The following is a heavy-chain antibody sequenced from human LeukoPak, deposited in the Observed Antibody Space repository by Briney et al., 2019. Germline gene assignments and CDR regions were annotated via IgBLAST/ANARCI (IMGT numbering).Heavy chain of an antibody. J-gene: IGHJ4*02. CDR2: INHSGST. V-gene: IGHV4-34*01. Sequence: SETLSLTCTVSGGSISSYYWSWVRQPPGKGLEWLGEINHSGSTNYNPSLKSRVTISVDTSKNQFSLKLTSVTAADTAVYYCARGPYSGSKAYSDSWGQGTLVTVSS. CDR1: GGSISSYY. D-gene: IGHD3-10*01. CDR3: ARGPYSGSKAYSDS.